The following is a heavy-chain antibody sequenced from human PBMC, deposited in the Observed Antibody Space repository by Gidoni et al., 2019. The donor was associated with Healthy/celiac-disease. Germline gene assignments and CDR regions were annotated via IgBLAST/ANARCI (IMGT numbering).Heavy chain of an antibody. D-gene: IGHD3-22*01. V-gene: IGHV3-30-3*01. CDR3: ASEVVVSSGYFDY. CDR1: GFTFSSYA. J-gene: IGHJ4*02. CDR2: ISYDGSNK. Sequence: QVQLVESGGGVVQPGRSLRLSCAASGFTFSSYAMHWVRQAPGKGLEWVAVISYDGSNKYYADSVKGRFTISRDNSKNTLYLQMNSLRAEDTAVYYCASEVVVSSGYFDYWGQGTLVTVSS.